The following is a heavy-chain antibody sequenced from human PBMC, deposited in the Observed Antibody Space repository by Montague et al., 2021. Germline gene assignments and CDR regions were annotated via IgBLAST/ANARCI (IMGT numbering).Heavy chain of an antibody. CDR3: SRAWVRSGFDS. Sequence: SLRLSCAASGFTFSSYWMIWVRQAPRKGLEWVASIKKDGTEKYYGDSVMGRFTISRDNAKTSLYLQMNALRAEDTAVYFCSRAWVRSGFDSWGQGTLVTVSS. D-gene: IGHD4-17*01. J-gene: IGHJ4*02. CDR1: GFTFSSYW. V-gene: IGHV3-7*05. CDR2: IKKDGTEK.